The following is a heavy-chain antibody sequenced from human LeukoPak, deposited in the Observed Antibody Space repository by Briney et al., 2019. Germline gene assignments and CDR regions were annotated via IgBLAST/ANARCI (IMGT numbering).Heavy chain of an antibody. CDR3: VKGGQNFDFWRFDY. Sequence: GGSLRLSCEASGVTFSTYSTNWVRQAPGKGLEWVSSISGSGGSTYYADSVKGRFSISRDNSKNTLDLQMTSLRAEDTALYYCVKGGQNFDFWRFDYWGQGTLVAVSS. CDR2: ISGSGGST. J-gene: IGHJ4*02. CDR1: GVTFSTYS. V-gene: IGHV3-23*01. D-gene: IGHD3-3*01.